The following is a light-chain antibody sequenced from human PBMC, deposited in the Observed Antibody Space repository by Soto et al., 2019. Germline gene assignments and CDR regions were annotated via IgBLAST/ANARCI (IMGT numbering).Light chain of an antibody. V-gene: IGLV2-11*01. CDR2: DVS. CDR1: SSDVGGYNY. CDR3: CSYAGRFIYV. Sequence: QSALTQPRSVSGSPGQSVTISCTGTSSDVGGYNYVSWYQQHPGKAPKLMIYDVSKRPSGVPDRFSGSKSGNTASLTISGLQTEDEADYYCCSYAGRFIYVFGTGTKVTV. J-gene: IGLJ1*01.